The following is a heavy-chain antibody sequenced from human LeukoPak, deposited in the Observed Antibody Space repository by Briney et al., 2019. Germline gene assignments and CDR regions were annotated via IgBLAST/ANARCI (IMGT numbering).Heavy chain of an antibody. CDR3: ARDLTRYYYDSSGYYYQGFDY. J-gene: IGHJ4*02. CDR1: GFTFSSYW. CDR2: IKQDGSEK. Sequence: GGSLRLSCAASGFTFSSYWMSWVRQAPGKGLEWVANIKQDGSEKYYVDSVKGRFTISRDNAKNSLYLQMNSLRAEDTAVYYCARDLTRYYYDSSGYYYQGFDYWGQGTLVTVSS. D-gene: IGHD3-22*01. V-gene: IGHV3-7*01.